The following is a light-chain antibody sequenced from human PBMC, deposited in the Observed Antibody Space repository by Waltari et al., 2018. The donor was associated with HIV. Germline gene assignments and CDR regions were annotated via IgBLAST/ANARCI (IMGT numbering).Light chain of an antibody. J-gene: IGLJ2*01. V-gene: IGLV1-47*01. CDR2: KNN. CDR3: AAWDDNLVGHVV. Sequence: QSVLTQPPSASGTAGQRVTISCSGSRSNIGSNFVFWYQQFPGSAPKLLIYKNNQLFSGVPVRCSVSKSGTSASLAISGLRSEDEAAYYCAAWDDNLVGHVVFGGGTNLTV. CDR1: RSNIGSNF.